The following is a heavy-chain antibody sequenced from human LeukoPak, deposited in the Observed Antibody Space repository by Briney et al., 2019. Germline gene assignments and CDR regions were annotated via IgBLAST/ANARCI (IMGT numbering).Heavy chain of an antibody. CDR3: ARTARGYDITFDY. D-gene: IGHD5-12*01. CDR1: GGSISSYY. CDR2: IYHSGST. J-gene: IGHJ4*02. Sequence: PSETLSLTCTVSGGSISSYYWSWIRQPPGKGLEWIGEIYHSGSTNYNPSLKSRVTISVDKSKNQFSLKLSSVTAADTAVYYCARTARGYDITFDYWGQGTLVTVSS. V-gene: IGHV4-59*12.